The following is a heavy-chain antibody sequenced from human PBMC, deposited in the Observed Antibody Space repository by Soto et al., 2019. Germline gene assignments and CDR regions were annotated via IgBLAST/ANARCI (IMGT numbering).Heavy chain of an antibody. CDR2: IIHIFGTA. D-gene: IGHD3-10*01. Sequence: QVQRVQSGAEVKKPGSSVKVSCKASGGTFSSYAISWVRQAPGQGLEWMGGIIHIFGTANYAQKFQGRVTITADESTGKAYMELSSLRSEDTAVYYCSRYMVRGVIGNLDLWGRGTLVTVSS. J-gene: IGHJ2*01. V-gene: IGHV1-69*01. CDR1: GGTFSSYA. CDR3: SRYMVRGVIGNLDL.